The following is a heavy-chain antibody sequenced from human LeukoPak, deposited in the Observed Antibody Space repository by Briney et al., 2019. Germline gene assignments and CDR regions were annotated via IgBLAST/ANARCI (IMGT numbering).Heavy chain of an antibody. V-gene: IGHV3-30*18. CDR2: ISYDGSNK. J-gene: IGHJ4*02. CDR1: GFTFISYD. Sequence: PGGSLRLSCAASGFTFISYDIHWVRRAPGKGLEWVAVISYDGSNKYYADSVKGRFTISRDNSKNTLYLQVNSLRTEDTAVYYCAKNIPNCSSTSCPLDYWGQGTLVTVSS. D-gene: IGHD2-2*01. CDR3: AKNIPNCSSTSCPLDY.